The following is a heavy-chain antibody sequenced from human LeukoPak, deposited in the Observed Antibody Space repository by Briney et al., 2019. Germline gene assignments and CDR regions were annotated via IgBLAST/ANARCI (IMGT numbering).Heavy chain of an antibody. Sequence: GGSLRLSCAASGFSFSDYWMHWVRQAPGKGLVWASRINSGGSNTNYADSVKGRFSISRDNAKSTLYLQMNSLRAEDTAVYYCARGGSGSGWSPYWGQGTLVTVSS. J-gene: IGHJ4*02. D-gene: IGHD6-19*01. V-gene: IGHV3-74*01. CDR3: ARGGSGSGWSPY. CDR2: INSGGSNT. CDR1: GFSFSDYW.